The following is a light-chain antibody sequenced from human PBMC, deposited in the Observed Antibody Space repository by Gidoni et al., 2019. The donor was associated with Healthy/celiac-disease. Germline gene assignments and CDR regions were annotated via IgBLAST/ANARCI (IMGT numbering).Light chain of an antibody. J-gene: IGLJ2*01. CDR3: QAWDSSTVV. Sequence: SYELTQPPSVSVSPGQTASITCSGVKLGDKYACWYQQKPGQSPVLVIYQDSKGPSGIPERFSGSNSGNTATLTISGTQAMDEADYYCQAWDSSTVVFGGGTKLTVL. CDR1: KLGDKY. V-gene: IGLV3-1*01. CDR2: QDS.